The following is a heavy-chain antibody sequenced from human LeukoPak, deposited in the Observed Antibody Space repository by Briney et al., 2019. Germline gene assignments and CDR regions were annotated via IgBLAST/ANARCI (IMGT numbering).Heavy chain of an antibody. CDR1: GGSFSGYY. D-gene: IGHD3-16*01. Sequence: PSETLSLTCAVCGGSFSGYYWSWIRQPPGKGLEWIGEINHSGSTNYNPSLKSRVTIPVDTSKNQFSLKLSSVTAADTAVYYCARTDYDLDYWGQGTLVTVSS. V-gene: IGHV4-34*01. CDR2: INHSGST. CDR3: ARTDYDLDY. J-gene: IGHJ4*02.